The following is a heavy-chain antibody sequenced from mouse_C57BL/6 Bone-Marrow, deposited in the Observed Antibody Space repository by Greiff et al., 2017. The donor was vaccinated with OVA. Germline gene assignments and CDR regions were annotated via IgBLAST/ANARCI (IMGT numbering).Heavy chain of an antibody. J-gene: IGHJ1*03. D-gene: IGHD1-1*01. Sequence: VKLQQPGAELVRPGTSVKLSCKASGYTFTSYWMHWVKQRPGQGLEWIGVIDPSDSYTNYNQKFKGKATLTVDTSSSTAYMQLSSLTSEDSAVYYCARRTTVVALDFDVWGTGTTVTVSS. V-gene: IGHV1-59*01. CDR1: GYTFTSYW. CDR2: IDPSDSYT. CDR3: ARRTTVVALDFDV.